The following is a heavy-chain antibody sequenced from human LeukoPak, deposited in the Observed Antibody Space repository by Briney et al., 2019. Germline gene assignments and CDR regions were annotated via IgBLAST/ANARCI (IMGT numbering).Heavy chain of an antibody. CDR2: IWDDGSNK. D-gene: IGHD4-23*01. CDR1: GFTFSSYG. Sequence: GGSLRLSCAASGFTFSSYGMHWVRQAPGKGLEWVAVIWDDGSNKYYADSVKGRFTISRDNSKNTLYLQMNSLRAEDTAVYYCAREAGVQNNGGNFGFDYWGQGALVTVSS. CDR3: AREAGVQNNGGNFGFDY. V-gene: IGHV3-33*01. J-gene: IGHJ4*02.